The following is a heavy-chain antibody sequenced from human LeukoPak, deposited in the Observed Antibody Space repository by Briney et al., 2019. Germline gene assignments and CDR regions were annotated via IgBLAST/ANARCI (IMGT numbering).Heavy chain of an antibody. V-gene: IGHV4-30-2*01. CDR2: IYHSGST. Sequence: SETLSLICAVSGGSISSGGYSWSWIRQPPGKGLEWIGYIYHSGSTYYNPSLKSRVTISVDGSKNQFSLKLSSVTAADTAVYYCAKGGDYYFDYWGQGTLVTVSS. CDR3: AKGGDYYFDY. CDR1: GGSISSGGYS. J-gene: IGHJ4*02.